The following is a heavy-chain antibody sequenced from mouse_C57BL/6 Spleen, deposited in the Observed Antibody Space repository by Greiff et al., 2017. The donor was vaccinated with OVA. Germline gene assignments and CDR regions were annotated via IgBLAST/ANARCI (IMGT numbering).Heavy chain of an antibody. V-gene: IGHV1-15*01. J-gene: IGHJ3*01. D-gene: IGHD2-3*01. CDR3: TRMGYSAWFAD. Sequence: VKLVESGAELVRPGASVTLSCKASGYTFTDYEMHWVKQTPVHGLEWIGAIDPETGGTAYNQKFKGKAILTADKSSSTAYMDLRSLTSEDSAVYYCTRMGYSAWFADWGQGTLVTVSA. CDR2: IDPETGGT. CDR1: GYTFTDYE.